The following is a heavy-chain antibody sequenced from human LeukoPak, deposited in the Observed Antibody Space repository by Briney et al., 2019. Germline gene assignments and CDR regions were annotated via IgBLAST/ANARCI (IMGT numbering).Heavy chain of an antibody. D-gene: IGHD2-2*02. J-gene: IGHJ6*02. CDR1: GFTVSSNY. CDR3: SVYQLLYSGMDV. CDR2: IYSGGST. Sequence: GGSLRLSCATSGFTVSSNYMSWVRQAPGKGLEWVSVIYSGGSTYYADSVKGRFTISRDNSKNTLYLQMNSLRAEDTAVYYCSVYQLLYSGMDVWGQGTTVTVSS. V-gene: IGHV3-66*01.